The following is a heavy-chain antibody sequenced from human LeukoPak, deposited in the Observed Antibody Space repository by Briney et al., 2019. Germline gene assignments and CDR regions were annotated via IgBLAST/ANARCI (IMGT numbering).Heavy chain of an antibody. CDR3: ARRGDTAMEPFDY. D-gene: IGHD5-18*01. V-gene: IGHV4-39*01. J-gene: IGHJ4*02. Sequence: SETLSLTCTVSGGSISSSSYYWGLIRQPPGKGLEWIGSIYYSGSTYYNPSLKSRVTISVDTSKNQFSLKLSSVTAADTAVYYCARRGDTAMEPFDYWGQGTLVTVSS. CDR2: IYYSGST. CDR1: GGSISSSSYY.